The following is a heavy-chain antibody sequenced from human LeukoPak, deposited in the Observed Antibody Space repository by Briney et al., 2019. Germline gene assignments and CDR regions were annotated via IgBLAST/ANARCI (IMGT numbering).Heavy chain of an antibody. V-gene: IGHV3-7*01. D-gene: IGHD1-20*01. CDR1: GFTFSDYY. CDR3: ASLGITGTHDNWFDP. CDR2: IKQDGSEK. J-gene: IGHJ5*02. Sequence: GGSLRLSCAASGFTFSDYYMSWIRQAPGKGLEWVANIKQDGSEKYYVDSVKGRFTISRDNAKNSLYLQMNSLRAEDTAVYYCASLGITGTHDNWFDPWGQGTLVTVSS.